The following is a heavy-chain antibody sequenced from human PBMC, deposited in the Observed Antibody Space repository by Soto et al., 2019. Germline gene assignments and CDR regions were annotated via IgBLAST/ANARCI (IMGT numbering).Heavy chain of an antibody. V-gene: IGHV4-34*01. CDR1: GVSFSGYY. J-gene: IGHJ6*02. Sequence: SETLSLTCAVSGVSFSGYYWSWIRQPPGKGLEWIGEINHSGSTNYNPSLKSRVTISVDTSKNQFYLRLSSVTAADTAVYYCAREFPYFYGMDVWGQGTTVTVSS. CDR2: INHSGST. CDR3: AREFPYFYGMDV.